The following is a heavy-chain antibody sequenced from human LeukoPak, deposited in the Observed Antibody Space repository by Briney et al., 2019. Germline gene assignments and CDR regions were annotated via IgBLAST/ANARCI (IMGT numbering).Heavy chain of an antibody. J-gene: IGHJ4*02. Sequence: GGSLRLSCAAPGFTFSSYAMHWVRQAPGKGLEWVAVISYDGSNKYYADSVKGRFTISRDNSKYTLYLQMNSLRAEDTAVYYCAKDSGAAGITYSDYWGQGTLVTVSS. CDR2: ISYDGSNK. D-gene: IGHD6-19*01. CDR1: GFTFSSYA. CDR3: AKDSGAAGITYSDY. V-gene: IGHV3-30-3*01.